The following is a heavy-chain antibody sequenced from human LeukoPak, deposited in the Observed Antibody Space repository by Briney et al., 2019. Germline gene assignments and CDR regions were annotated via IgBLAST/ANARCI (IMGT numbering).Heavy chain of an antibody. CDR3: ASRDAATVVTPGWFDP. CDR2: IYYSGNT. CDR1: GGSISSTTYY. J-gene: IGHJ5*02. D-gene: IGHD4-23*01. Sequence: PSETLSLTCIVSGGSISSTTYYWGWIRQPPGKRLEWIGSIYYSGNTYYNPSLKSRVTISIDTSKNQFSLKLSSVTAADTAVYYCASRDAATVVTPGWFDPWGQGTLVTVSS. V-gene: IGHV4-39*01.